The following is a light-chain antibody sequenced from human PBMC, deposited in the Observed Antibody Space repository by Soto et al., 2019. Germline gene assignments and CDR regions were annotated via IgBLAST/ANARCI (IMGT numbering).Light chain of an antibody. V-gene: IGKV3-20*01. Sequence: EIVLTQSPGTLSLSPGERGTLSCRSCQSVTSSFLAWNQQKPGQAPRVLIYAASTRASGIPERFSGSGSGTDFTLTISRLEPEDFAVYYCQQYGSSLGTFGQGTKVDIK. CDR2: AAS. CDR1: QSVTSSF. J-gene: IGKJ1*01. CDR3: QQYGSSLGT.